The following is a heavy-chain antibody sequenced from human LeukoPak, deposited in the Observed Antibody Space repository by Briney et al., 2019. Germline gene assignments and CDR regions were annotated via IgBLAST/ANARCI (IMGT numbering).Heavy chain of an antibody. J-gene: IGHJ4*02. CDR2: ISGSGGST. Sequence: GGSLRLSCAASGFTFSSYAMSWVRQAPGKGLEWVSVISGSGGSTYYADSVKGRFTISRDNSKNTLYLQMNSLRAEDTAVYYCARDSITGDNSLDFWGRGTLVTVSS. CDR1: GFTFSSYA. D-gene: IGHD7-27*01. CDR3: ARDSITGDNSLDF. V-gene: IGHV3-23*01.